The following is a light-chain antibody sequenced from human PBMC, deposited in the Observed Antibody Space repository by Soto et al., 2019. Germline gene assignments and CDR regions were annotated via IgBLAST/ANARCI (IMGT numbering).Light chain of an antibody. J-gene: IGKJ4*01. Sequence: DIQMTQSPSSLSASIGDTVTITCRASQSISNYVNWYQQKPGEAPKFLIYDASNLQRGVPSRFSGSGSWTGFSLAISSLEPEDFALYECQQSYSTSFTFGGATTVEIK. CDR1: QSISNY. V-gene: IGKV1-39*01. CDR2: DAS. CDR3: QQSYSTSFT.